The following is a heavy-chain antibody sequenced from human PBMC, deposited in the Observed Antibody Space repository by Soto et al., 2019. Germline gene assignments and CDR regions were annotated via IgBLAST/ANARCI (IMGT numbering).Heavy chain of an antibody. CDR2: VYYSGTT. V-gene: IGHV4-61*01. J-gene: IGHJ5*02. CDR3: ARAAATSGLFGMAIPNWFDP. CDR1: GDSVSSASYY. Sequence: QVHLQESGPGLVKPSETLSLTCSVAGDSVSSASYYWNWIRQPPGQGLEWIGHVYYSGTTNYNPSLKGRVSISADRSKNHVSLMLVAVTAADTAVYYYARAAATSGLFGMAIPNWFDPWGQGTLVTVSS. D-gene: IGHD3-3*01.